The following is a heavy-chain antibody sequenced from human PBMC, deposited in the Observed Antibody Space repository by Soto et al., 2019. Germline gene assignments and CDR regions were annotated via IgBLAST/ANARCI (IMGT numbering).Heavy chain of an antibody. CDR1: GGSINSNAW. CDR2: IYQSGST. V-gene: IGHV4-4*02. Sequence: SETLSLTCAVSGGSINSNAWWTWVRQTPGQGLEWIGEIYQSGSTNYNPSLKSRVTISVDTSKNQFSLELSSITAADTAVYYCATQSCTGGNCSKALDYWGRGTLVPGSS. J-gene: IGHJ4*02. D-gene: IGHD2-8*02. CDR3: ATQSCTGGNCSKALDY.